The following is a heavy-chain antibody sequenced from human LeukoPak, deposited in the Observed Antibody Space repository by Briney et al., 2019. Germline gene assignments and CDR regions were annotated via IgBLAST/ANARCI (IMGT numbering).Heavy chain of an antibody. J-gene: IGHJ4*02. CDR2: IIPIFGTA. Sequence: SVNVSCTASGGTFSSDAISWVRQAPGQGLEWMGGIIPIFGTANYAQKFQGRVTITTDESTSTAYMELSSLRSEDTAVYYCASSSNWNYIMAYWGQGTLVSVSS. V-gene: IGHV1-69*05. CDR1: GGTFSSDA. CDR3: ASSSNWNYIMAY. D-gene: IGHD1-7*01.